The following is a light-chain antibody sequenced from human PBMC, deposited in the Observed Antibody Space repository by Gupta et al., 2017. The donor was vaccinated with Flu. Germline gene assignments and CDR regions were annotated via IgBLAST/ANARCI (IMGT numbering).Light chain of an antibody. Sequence: ARDSVSITSLVHRSINNYLGWFQQKPGKAPKSLIYVASNRESGVPSRFSGSGSGTDFTLTISGLQPEDFAIYFCKQDNSYPITFGQGTQLETK. V-gene: IGKV1-16*01. J-gene: IGKJ5*01. CDR1: RSINNY. CDR2: VAS. CDR3: KQDNSYPIT.